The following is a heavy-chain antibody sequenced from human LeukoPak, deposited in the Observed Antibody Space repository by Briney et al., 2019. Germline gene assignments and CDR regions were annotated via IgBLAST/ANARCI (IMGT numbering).Heavy chain of an antibody. V-gene: IGHV4-34*01. D-gene: IGHD2-2*01. Sequence: SETLSLTCAVYGGPFSVYYWSWIRQPPGKGLEWIGEINHSGSTNYNPSLKSRVTISVDTSKNQFSLKLSSVTAADTAVYYCARGFRDIVVVPAAEPDGFDPWGQGTLVTVSS. CDR3: ARGFRDIVVVPAAEPDGFDP. J-gene: IGHJ5*02. CDR1: GGPFSVYY. CDR2: INHSGST.